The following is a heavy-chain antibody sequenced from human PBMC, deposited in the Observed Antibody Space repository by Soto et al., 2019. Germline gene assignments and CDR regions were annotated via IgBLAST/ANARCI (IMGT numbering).Heavy chain of an antibody. D-gene: IGHD3-3*01. CDR2: IYYSGST. Sequence: SETLSLTCTVSGGSISSSSYYWGWIRQPPGKGLEWIGSIYYSGSTYYNPSLKSRVTISVDTSKNQFSLKLSSVTAADTAVYFCSRHYRSHITIFGVVILSWFDPWGQGTLVT. CDR3: SRHYRSHITIFGVVILSWFDP. CDR1: GGSISSSSYY. V-gene: IGHV4-39*01. J-gene: IGHJ5*02.